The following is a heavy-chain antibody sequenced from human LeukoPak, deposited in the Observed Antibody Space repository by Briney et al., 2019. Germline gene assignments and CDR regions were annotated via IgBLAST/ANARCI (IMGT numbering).Heavy chain of an antibody. CDR2: ISYDGRSNK. Sequence: GGSLRLSCAASGFTISNHGLHWVRQAPGKGLEWVALISYDGRSNKYYADSVKGRFTISRHNSTNTLSLQMISLRRSYTAVYYCATDESGSYYQVIDYWGQGTLVTVSS. CDR3: ATDESGSYYQVIDY. D-gene: IGHD1-26*01. CDR1: GFTISNHG. V-gene: IGHV3-30*03. J-gene: IGHJ4*02.